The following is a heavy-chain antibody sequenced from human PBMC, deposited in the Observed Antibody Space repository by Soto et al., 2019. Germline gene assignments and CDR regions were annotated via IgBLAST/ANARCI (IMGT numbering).Heavy chain of an antibody. CDR1: GGSISSSSYY. J-gene: IGHJ4*02. Sequence: SSETLSLTCTVSGGSISSSSYYWGWIRQPPGKGLEWIGSIYYSGSTYYNPSLKSRVTISVDTSKNQFSLKLSSVTAADTAVYYFARHDPGYSSGWYLGDPFDYWGQGTLVTVSS. CDR3: ARHDPGYSSGWYLGDPFDY. CDR2: IYYSGST. V-gene: IGHV4-39*01. D-gene: IGHD6-19*01.